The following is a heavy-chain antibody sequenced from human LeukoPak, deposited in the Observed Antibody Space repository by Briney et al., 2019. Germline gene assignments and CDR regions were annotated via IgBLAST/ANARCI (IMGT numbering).Heavy chain of an antibody. CDR2: IYHSGST. Sequence: SETLSLTCTVSGYSISSGYYWGWIRQPPGKGLEWIGSIYHSGSTYYNPSLKSRVTISVDTSKCQFSLKLSSVTAADTAMYYCARSGIGVAATDYWGQGTLVTVSS. D-gene: IGHD6-13*01. J-gene: IGHJ4*02. V-gene: IGHV4-38-2*02. CDR3: ARSGIGVAATDY. CDR1: GYSISSGYY.